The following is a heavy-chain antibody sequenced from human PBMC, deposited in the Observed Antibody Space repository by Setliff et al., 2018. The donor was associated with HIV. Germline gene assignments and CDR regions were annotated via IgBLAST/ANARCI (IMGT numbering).Heavy chain of an antibody. J-gene: IGHJ3*02. D-gene: IGHD6-6*01. CDR1: GGSFSGYY. Sequence: SETLSLTCAVYGGSFSGYYWSWIRQPPGKGLEWIGEISHRGSTNYNPSLKSRVTISVDTSKNQFSVRLSSVTAADTAVYYCARGYEGSSPGGAFDIWGLGTMVTVSS. CDR2: ISHRGST. CDR3: ARGYEGSSPGGAFDI. V-gene: IGHV4-34*01.